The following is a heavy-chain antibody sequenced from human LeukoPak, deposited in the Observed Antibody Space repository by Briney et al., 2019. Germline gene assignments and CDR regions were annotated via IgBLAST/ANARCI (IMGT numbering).Heavy chain of an antibody. CDR3: TGTYYDFWSGYTQLDY. J-gene: IGHJ4*02. D-gene: IGHD3-3*01. CDR1: GFTFSGPA. CDR2: IRSKANSYAT. V-gene: IGHV3-73*01. Sequence: GGSLRLSCAASGFTFSGPAMHWVRQASGKGLEWVGRIRSKANSYATAYAASVKGRFTISRDDSKNTAYLQMNSLKTEDTAVYYCTGTYYDFWSGYTQLDYWGQGTLVTVSS.